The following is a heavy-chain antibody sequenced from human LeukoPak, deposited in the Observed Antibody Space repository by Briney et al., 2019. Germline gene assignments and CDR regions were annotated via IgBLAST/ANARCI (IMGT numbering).Heavy chain of an antibody. CDR1: GYTFTSYG. Sequence: ASVKVSCKASGYTFTSYGISWVRQAPGQGLEWMGWISAYNGNTNYAQKLQGRVTMTTDTSTSTAYMELRSLRSDDTAVYYCARKHDYPYCYYGMDVWGQGTTVTVSS. D-gene: IGHD4-11*01. J-gene: IGHJ6*02. CDR3: ARKHDYPYCYYGMDV. V-gene: IGHV1-18*01. CDR2: ISAYNGNT.